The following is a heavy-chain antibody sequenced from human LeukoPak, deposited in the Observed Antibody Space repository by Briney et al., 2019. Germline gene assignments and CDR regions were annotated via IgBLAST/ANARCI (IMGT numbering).Heavy chain of an antibody. CDR2: ISTYNGDT. J-gene: IGHJ4*02. CDR1: GYTFTSYG. D-gene: IGHD1-26*01. V-gene: IGHV1-18*01. CDR3: ARVSAGAPGY. Sequence: ASVKVSCKASGYTFTSYGIIWVRQAPGQGLEWMGWISTYNGDTSYAQKPQGRVTMTTDTSTSTAYMELRGLRSDDTAVYYCARVSAGAPGYWGQGTLVTVSS.